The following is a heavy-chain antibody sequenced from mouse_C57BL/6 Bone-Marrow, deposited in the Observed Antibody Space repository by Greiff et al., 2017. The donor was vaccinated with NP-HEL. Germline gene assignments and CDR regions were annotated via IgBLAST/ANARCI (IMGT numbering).Heavy chain of an antibody. CDR2: SRNKANDYTT. CDR1: GFTFSDFY. CDR3: ARHDGYYWYFDV. J-gene: IGHJ1*03. V-gene: IGHV7-1*01. Sequence: EVMLVESGGGLVQSGRSLRLSCATSGFTFSDFYMEWVRQAPGKGLEWIAASRNKANDYTTEYSASVKGRFIVSRDTSQSILYLQMNALRAEDTAIYYCARHDGYYWYFDVWGTGTTVTVSS. D-gene: IGHD2-2*01.